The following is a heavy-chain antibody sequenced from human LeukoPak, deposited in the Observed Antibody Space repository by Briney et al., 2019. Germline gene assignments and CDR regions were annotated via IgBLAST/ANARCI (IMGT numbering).Heavy chain of an antibody. J-gene: IGHJ4*02. CDR2: INTNTGNP. CDR1: GYTFTIYA. V-gene: IGHV7-4-1*02. CDR3: ARESLAAAVH. D-gene: IGHD6-13*01. Sequence: ASVNLSFTSSGYTFTIYAMNWVRQSPGQGPEWRGWINTNTGNPTYAQGFTCRFVFSLDTSVSTTYLQIRNLNAEDTAVSYCARESLAAAVHWGQGALVSVSS.